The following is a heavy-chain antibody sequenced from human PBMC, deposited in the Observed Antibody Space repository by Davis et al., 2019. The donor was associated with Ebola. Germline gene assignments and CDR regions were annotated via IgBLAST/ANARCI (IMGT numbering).Heavy chain of an antibody. CDR1: DGSLSGYY. D-gene: IGHD6-13*01. CDR2: INHSGST. J-gene: IGHJ4*02. V-gene: IGHV4-34*01. CDR3: ARGSAAGVYFDY. Sequence: SETLSLTCAVYDGSLSGYYWSWIRQPPGKGLEWIGEINHSGSTNYNPSLKSRVTISVDTSKNQFSLKLSSVTAADTAVYYCARGSAAGVYFDYWGQGTLVTVSS.